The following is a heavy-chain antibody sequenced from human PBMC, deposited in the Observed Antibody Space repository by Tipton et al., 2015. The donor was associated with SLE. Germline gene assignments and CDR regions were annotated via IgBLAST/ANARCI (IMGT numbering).Heavy chain of an antibody. V-gene: IGHV4-61*09. CDR2: IYTSGST. Sequence: LRLSCTVSGGSISSGSYYWSWIRQPAGKGLEWIGHIYTSGSTNYNPSLKSRVTISVDTSKNQFSLKLSSVTAADTAVYYCARDMSNTMDVWGQGTTVTVSS. D-gene: IGHD3-16*01. CDR3: ARDMSNTMDV. J-gene: IGHJ6*02. CDR1: GGSISSGSYY.